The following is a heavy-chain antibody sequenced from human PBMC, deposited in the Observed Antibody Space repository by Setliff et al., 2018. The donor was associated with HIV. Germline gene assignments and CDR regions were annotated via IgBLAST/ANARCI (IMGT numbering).Heavy chain of an antibody. CDR3: ARVARGGHSSRWYYFDY. J-gene: IGHJ4*02. D-gene: IGHD6-13*01. V-gene: IGHV4-61*02. Sequence: PSETLCLTCTVSGGSISSGSYYWSWIRQPAGKGLEWIGRIYTSGSTKYNPSLKSRVTISVDTSKNQFSLKVSSVTAADTAVYYCARVARGGHSSRWYYFDYWGQGTLVTVSS. CDR2: IYTSGST. CDR1: GGSISSGSYY.